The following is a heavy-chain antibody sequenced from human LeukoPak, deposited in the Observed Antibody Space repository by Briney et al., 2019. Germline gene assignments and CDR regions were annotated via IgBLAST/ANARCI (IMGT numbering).Heavy chain of an antibody. CDR3: ARQYGIFGVVKYDY. CDR2: IYYSGIT. Sequence: PSETLSLTCTVSGGSISGSSYYWGWIRQPPGKGLEWIGSIYYSGITYYNPSLKSRVTISVDTSKNQFSLKLSSVTAADTAVYYCARQYGIFGVVKYDYGGQGTLVTVSS. J-gene: IGHJ4*02. V-gene: IGHV4-39*01. D-gene: IGHD3-3*01. CDR1: GGSISGSSYY.